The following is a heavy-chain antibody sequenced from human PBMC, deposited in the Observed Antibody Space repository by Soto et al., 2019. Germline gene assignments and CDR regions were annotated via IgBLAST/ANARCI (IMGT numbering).Heavy chain of an antibody. D-gene: IGHD6-19*01. Sequence: GESLKISCSGSGYIFNVYCIGWVLQLPGKGLDWMGVIYPGDSETIYSPSFRGQVIISADKSIRTAYLQWSSLRASDTGMYYCARREGTGWGYWGQGTQVTVSS. V-gene: IGHV5-51*01. CDR3: ARREGTGWGY. J-gene: IGHJ4*02. CDR1: GYIFNVYC. CDR2: IYPGDSET.